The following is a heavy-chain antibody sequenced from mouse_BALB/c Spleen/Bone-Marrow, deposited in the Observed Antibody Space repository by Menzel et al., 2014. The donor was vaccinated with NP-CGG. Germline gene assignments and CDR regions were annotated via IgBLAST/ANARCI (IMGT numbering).Heavy chain of an antibody. V-gene: IGHV5-6*01. CDR3: ARQTYYDYDGYFDY. Sequence: EVQLVESGGDLVKPGGSLKLSCAASGFTFSSYGMSWGRQTPDKRLEWVATISSGGSYTYYPDSVKGRFTISRDNAKNTLYLQMSSLKSEDTAMYYCARQTYYDYDGYFDYWGQGTTLTVSS. CDR2: ISSGGSYT. J-gene: IGHJ2*01. D-gene: IGHD2-4*01. CDR1: GFTFSSYG.